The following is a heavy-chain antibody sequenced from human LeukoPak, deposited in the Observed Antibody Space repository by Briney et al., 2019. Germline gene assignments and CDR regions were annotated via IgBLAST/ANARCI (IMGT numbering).Heavy chain of an antibody. Sequence: PSETLSLTCTVSGGSVSSGSYYWSWIRQPPGKGLEWIGEINHSGSTNYNPSLKSRVTISVDTSKNQFSLKLSSVTAADTAVYYCARGGYYGSGSYVFWFYTPDYWGQGTLVTVSS. V-gene: IGHV4-39*07. CDR1: GGSVSSGSYY. CDR3: ARGGYYGSGSYVFWFYTPDY. D-gene: IGHD3-10*01. CDR2: INHSGST. J-gene: IGHJ4*02.